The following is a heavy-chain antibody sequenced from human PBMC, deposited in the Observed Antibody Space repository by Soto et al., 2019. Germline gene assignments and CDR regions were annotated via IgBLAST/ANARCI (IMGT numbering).Heavy chain of an antibody. D-gene: IGHD6-13*01. Sequence: EVQLVESGGGLVQPGGSLKLSCAASGFTFSGSAMHWVRQASGKGLEWVGRIRSKANSYATAYAASVKGRFTISRDDSKNTAYPQMNSLKTEDTAVYYCTRHGGVSGQLVLYYWGQGTLVTVSS. CDR1: GFTFSGSA. V-gene: IGHV3-73*02. J-gene: IGHJ4*02. CDR3: TRHGGVSGQLVLYY. CDR2: IRSKANSYAT.